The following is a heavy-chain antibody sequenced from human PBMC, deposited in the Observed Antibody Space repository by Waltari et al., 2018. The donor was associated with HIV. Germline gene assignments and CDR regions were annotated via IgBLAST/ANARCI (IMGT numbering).Heavy chain of an antibody. D-gene: IGHD1-26*01. Sequence: EVQLVESGGGLVKPGGSLRLSCAASGFTFNKAWMSWVRQTPGRGLEWVGQSKRKTDGGTTNYAAHVNGRFTISRDDSKNTLYLQMNSLRTEDTAVYYCTTRIVGPTFDYWGQGTLVTVSS. CDR3: TTRIVGPTFDY. CDR1: GFTFNKAW. J-gene: IGHJ4*02. CDR2: SKRKTDGGTT. V-gene: IGHV3-15*01.